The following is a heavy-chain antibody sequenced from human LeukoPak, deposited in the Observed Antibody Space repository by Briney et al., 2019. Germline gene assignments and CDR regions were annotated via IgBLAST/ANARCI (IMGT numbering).Heavy chain of an antibody. CDR1: GFTFSNHY. J-gene: IGHJ3*01. Sequence: GGSLRLSCVASGFTFSNHYISWVRPAPGKGLEWLANIKQDGSVQYYVDSVKGRFTISRDNAKKSVYLQMDSLRPEDTAVYYCAREGNAFDVWGQGTRVTVSS. V-gene: IGHV3-7*03. CDR2: IKQDGSVQ. CDR3: AREGNAFDV.